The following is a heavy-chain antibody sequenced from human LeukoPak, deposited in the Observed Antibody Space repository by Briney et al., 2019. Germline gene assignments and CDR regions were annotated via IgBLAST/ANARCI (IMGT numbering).Heavy chain of an antibody. CDR3: AKDPRGGYSGNWYFDY. V-gene: IGHV3-23*01. D-gene: IGHD5-12*01. J-gene: IGHJ4*02. CDR2: ISGTGDSI. Sequence: PSGGSLRLSCSASGFTFSSYVLSWVRQAPGKGLEWVSAISGTGDSIYYADSVKGRFTISRDNSKNTLYLQMNSLTAEDTAVYYCAKDPRGGYSGNWYFDYWGQGTLVTVSS. CDR1: GFTFSSYV.